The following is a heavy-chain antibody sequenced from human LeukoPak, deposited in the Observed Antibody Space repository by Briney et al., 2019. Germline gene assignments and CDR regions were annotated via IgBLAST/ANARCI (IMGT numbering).Heavy chain of an antibody. Sequence: GGSLRLSCAASGFTFDGYAMSWVRQAPGKGLVWVSTITGAGNIYYADSVKGRFTISRDNSKNTLYLQMNSLRAEDTAVYYCAKRRLGAANPGDFDYWGQGTLVTVSS. CDR3: AKRRLGAANPGDFDY. CDR2: ITGAGNI. V-gene: IGHV3-23*01. J-gene: IGHJ4*02. CDR1: GFTFDGYA. D-gene: IGHD2-15*01.